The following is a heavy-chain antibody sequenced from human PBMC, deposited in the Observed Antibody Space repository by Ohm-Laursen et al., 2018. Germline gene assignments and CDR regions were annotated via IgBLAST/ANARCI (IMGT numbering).Heavy chain of an antibody. CDR3: ARDRVGYCSGGSCYWDGMDV. CDR2: IYTSGST. CDR1: GGSISSYY. D-gene: IGHD2-15*01. Sequence: TLSLTCIVSGGSISSYYWSWIRQPAGKGLEWIGRIYTSGSTNYNPSLKSRVTMSVDTSKNQFSLKLSSVTAADTAVYYCARDRVGYCSGGSCYWDGMDVWGQGTTVTVSS. V-gene: IGHV4-4*07. J-gene: IGHJ6*02.